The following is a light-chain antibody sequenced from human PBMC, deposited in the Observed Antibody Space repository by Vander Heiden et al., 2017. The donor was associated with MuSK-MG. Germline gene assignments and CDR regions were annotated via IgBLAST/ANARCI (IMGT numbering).Light chain of an antibody. Sequence: DIQFPQSPSFLSASVGARVTITCRASQGISSYLAWYQPKPVKAPKLLIYAASTLQSGVPSRFSGSGSGTEFTLTISSLQPEDFATYYCQQLNSYPLSFGQGTRLEIK. CDR1: QGISSY. V-gene: IGKV1-9*01. J-gene: IGKJ5*01. CDR2: AAS. CDR3: QQLNSYPLS.